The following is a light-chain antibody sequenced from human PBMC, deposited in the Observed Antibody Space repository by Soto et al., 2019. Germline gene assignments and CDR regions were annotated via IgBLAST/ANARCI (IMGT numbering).Light chain of an antibody. CDR3: SSYTSISTYV. CDR2: DVT. CDR1: SIDVGGNNF. J-gene: IGLJ1*01. V-gene: IGLV2-14*01. Sequence: QSALTQPASVSGSPGQSITISATGTSIDVGGNNFASWYQQHPDKAPKFMIYDVTNRPSGVSNRFSGSKSGNTASLTISGLQAEDEADYYCSSYTSISTYVFGTGTKLTVL.